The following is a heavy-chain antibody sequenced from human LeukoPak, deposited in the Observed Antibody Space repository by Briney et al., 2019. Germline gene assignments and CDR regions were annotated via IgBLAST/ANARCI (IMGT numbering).Heavy chain of an antibody. V-gene: IGHV1-69*04. D-gene: IGHD6-19*01. CDR1: GYTFTSYG. J-gene: IGHJ5*02. CDR3: ARRGIAVAGDFNWFDP. CDR2: IIPILGIA. Sequence: SVKVSCKASGYTFTSYGISWVRQAPGQGLEWMGRIIPILGIANYAQKFQGRVTITADKSTSTAYMELSSLRSEDTAVYYCARRGIAVAGDFNWFDPWGQGTLVTVSS.